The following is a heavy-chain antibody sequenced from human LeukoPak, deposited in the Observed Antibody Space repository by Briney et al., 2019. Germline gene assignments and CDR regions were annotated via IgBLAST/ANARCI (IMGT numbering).Heavy chain of an antibody. Sequence: GGSLRLSCVGSGFTYSGYSVHWVRQAPGKGLEYVSGISTNGDTTFYANSVKGRFTLSRDNSKNTLYLQMDSLRADDMAVYYFSKPHALGCMRLPSDIWGQGTMVTVSS. CDR3: SKPHALGCMRLPSDI. J-gene: IGHJ3*02. CDR2: ISTNGDTT. V-gene: IGHV3-64*01. CDR1: GFTYSGYS. D-gene: IGHD2-8*01.